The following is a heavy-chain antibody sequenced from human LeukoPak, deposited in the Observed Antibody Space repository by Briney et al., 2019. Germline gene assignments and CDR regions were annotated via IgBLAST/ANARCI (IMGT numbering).Heavy chain of an antibody. V-gene: IGHV3-30*04. J-gene: IGHJ4*02. CDR1: GFTFSSYT. CDR2: ISYDGSNK. CDR3: AKDKGRDYDSSGYYSH. D-gene: IGHD3-22*01. Sequence: GGSLRLSCAASGFTFSSYTMHWVRQAPGKGLEWVAVISYDGSNKYYADSVKGRFTISRDNSKNTLYLQMNSLRAEDTAVYYCAKDKGRDYDSSGYYSHWGQGTLVTVSS.